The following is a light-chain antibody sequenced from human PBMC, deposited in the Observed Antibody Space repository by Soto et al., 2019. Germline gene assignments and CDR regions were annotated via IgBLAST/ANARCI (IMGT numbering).Light chain of an antibody. CDR2: DAS. Sequence: DIHMTQSPYTLSASVGGRVPITCRASQNINRWLAWYQQKPGEAPKVLSTDASSLKSGVPSRFRGSGSGTEFTLTISSLQPEDFETYYCQQLNSYPITFGQGTRLEIK. CDR3: QQLNSYPIT. CDR1: QNINRW. J-gene: IGKJ5*01. V-gene: IGKV1-5*01.